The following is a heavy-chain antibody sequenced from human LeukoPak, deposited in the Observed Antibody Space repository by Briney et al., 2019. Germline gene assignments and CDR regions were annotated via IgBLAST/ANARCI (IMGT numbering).Heavy chain of an antibody. V-gene: IGHV1-2*02. CDR1: GYTFTGYY. CDR3: ASLYYGSGSYGRYNPPFDY. D-gene: IGHD3-10*01. J-gene: IGHJ4*02. CDR2: INPNSGGT. Sequence: ASVKVSCKASGYTFTGYYMHWVRQAPGQGLEWMGWINPNSGGTNYAQKFQGRVTMTRDTSISTAYMELSRLRSDDTAVYYCASLYYGSGSYGRYNPPFDYWGQGTLVTVSS.